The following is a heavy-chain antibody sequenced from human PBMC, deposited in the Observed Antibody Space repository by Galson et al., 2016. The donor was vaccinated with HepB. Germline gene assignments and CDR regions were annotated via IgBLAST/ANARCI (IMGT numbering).Heavy chain of an antibody. CDR2: ITYDGRNR. Sequence: SLRLSCAASGFAFNNYTMHWVRQAPGKGLEWVSVITYDGRNRFYADSVKGRFTVARDNSKSTLCLQMNSLRLEDTAVYYCARDRIPVTGTDYFDYWGQGALVTVSS. CDR3: ARDRIPVTGTDYFDY. J-gene: IGHJ4*02. CDR1: GFAFNNYT. V-gene: IGHV3-30*04. D-gene: IGHD6-19*01.